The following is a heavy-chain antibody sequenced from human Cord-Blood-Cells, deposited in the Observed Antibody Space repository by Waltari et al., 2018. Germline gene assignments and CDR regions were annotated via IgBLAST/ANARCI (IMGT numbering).Heavy chain of an antibody. CDR2: IYYSGST. CDR3: ARFGDYFDY. V-gene: IGHV4-59*01. Sequence: QVQLQESGPGLVKPSETLSLTCTVSGGPISSYYWSWIRQPPGKGLEWIGYIYYSGSTNYNPSLKSRVTISVDTSKNQFSLKLSSVTAADTAVYYCARFGDYFDYWGQGTLVTVSS. J-gene: IGHJ4*02. D-gene: IGHD3-10*01. CDR1: GGPISSYY.